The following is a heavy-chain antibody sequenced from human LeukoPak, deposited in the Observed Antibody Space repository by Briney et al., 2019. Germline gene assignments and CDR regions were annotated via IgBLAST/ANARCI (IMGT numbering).Heavy chain of an antibody. CDR1: GGSISSGGYS. J-gene: IGHJ4*02. V-gene: IGHV4-30-2*01. D-gene: IGHD6-19*01. CDR3: ARQLGAGSGWSHFDY. CDR2: IYHSGST. Sequence: SQTLSLTCAVSGGSISSGGYSWIWIRQPPGKGLEWIGYIYHSGSTYYNPSLKSRVTMSVDRSKNQFSLKLSSVTAADTAVYYCARQLGAGSGWSHFDYWGQGTLVTVSS.